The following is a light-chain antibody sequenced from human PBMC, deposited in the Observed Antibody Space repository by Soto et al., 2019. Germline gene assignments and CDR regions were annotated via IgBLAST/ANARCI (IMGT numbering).Light chain of an antibody. J-gene: IGLJ3*02. CDR3: SSYTSSDTLV. CDR1: SSDIGSYNY. V-gene: IGLV2-14*01. CDR2: EVN. Sequence: QSVLTQPASVSGSPGQSITISCAGASSDIGSYNYVSWYQQHPGKAPRLMIYEVNHRPSGVSNRFSGSKSGTTASLTISGLQAEDEAEYYCSSYTSSDTLVFGGGTQLTVL.